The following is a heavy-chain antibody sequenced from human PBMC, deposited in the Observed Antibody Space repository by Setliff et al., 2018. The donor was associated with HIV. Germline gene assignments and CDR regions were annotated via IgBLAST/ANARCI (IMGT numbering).Heavy chain of an antibody. CDR1: RFTFSDYY. Sequence: GGSLRLSCAASRFTFSDYYMSWIRQAPGKGLEWVSSISSSSSYIYYADSVKGRFTISRDSAKNSLYLQMNSLRAGDTAVYYCARDWNGDGRSIDSWGQGTLVTVSS. CDR3: ARDWNGDGRSIDS. V-gene: IGHV3-11*05. J-gene: IGHJ5*01. CDR2: ISSSSSYI. D-gene: IGHD1-1*01.